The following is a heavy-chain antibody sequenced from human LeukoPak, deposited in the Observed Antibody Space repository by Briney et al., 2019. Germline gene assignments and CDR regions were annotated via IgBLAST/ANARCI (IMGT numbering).Heavy chain of an antibody. V-gene: IGHV4-59*01. J-gene: IGHJ5*02. Sequence: SETLSLTCTVSGASISSYYWSWIRQPPGKGLEWIGYIYYSGSTNYNPSLKSRVTISVDTSKNQFSLKLSSVTAADTAVYYCARGGYSSADNWFDPWGQGTLVTVSS. CDR2: IYYSGST. CDR1: GASISSYY. CDR3: ARGGYSSADNWFDP. D-gene: IGHD6-19*01.